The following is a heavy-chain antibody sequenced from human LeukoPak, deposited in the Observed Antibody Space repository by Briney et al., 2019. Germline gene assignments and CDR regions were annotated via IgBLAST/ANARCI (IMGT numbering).Heavy chain of an antibody. D-gene: IGHD3-9*01. V-gene: IGHV3-64*01. J-gene: IGHJ4*02. CDR2: ISSNGGST. CDR1: GFTFSSYA. CDR3: ARVRYYDILTGYPDY. Sequence: GGSLRLSCAASGFTFSSYAMHWVRQAPGKGLEYVSAISSNGGSTYYANSVKGRFTISRDNSKNTLYLQMGSLRAEDMAVYYCARVRYYDILTGYPDYWGQGTLVTVSP.